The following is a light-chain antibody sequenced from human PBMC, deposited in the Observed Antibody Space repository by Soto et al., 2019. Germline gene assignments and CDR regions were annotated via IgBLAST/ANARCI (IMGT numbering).Light chain of an antibody. Sequence: DIQMTQSPSSLSASVGDRVTITCRSSQSISSYLNWYQQKPGKAPKLLIYAASSLQSGVPSRFSGSRSGTDFTLTISSLQPEDFATYYCQQSYRTPPYTFGQGTKLEIK. J-gene: IGKJ2*01. CDR1: QSISSY. CDR2: AAS. V-gene: IGKV1-39*01. CDR3: QQSYRTPPYT.